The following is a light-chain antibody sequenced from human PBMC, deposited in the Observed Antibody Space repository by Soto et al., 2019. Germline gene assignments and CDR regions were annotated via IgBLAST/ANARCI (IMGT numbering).Light chain of an antibody. V-gene: IGKV3-20*01. CDR1: QSVSSSY. J-gene: IGKJ5*01. Sequence: PGDRATLSCRASQSVSSSYLAWYQQKPGQAPRLLIYGASSRATGIPDRFSGSGSGTDFTLTISRLEPEDFAVYYCQQYGSSPRITFGQGTRLEIK. CDR2: GAS. CDR3: QQYGSSPRIT.